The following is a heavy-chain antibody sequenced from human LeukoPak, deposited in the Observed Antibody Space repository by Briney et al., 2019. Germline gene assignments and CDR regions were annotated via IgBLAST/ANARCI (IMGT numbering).Heavy chain of an antibody. D-gene: IGHD2-21*01. V-gene: IGHV4-34*01. Sequence: SETLSLTCAVYGGSFSGYYWSWIRQPPGKGLEWIGEINHSGSTNYNPSLKSRVTISVDTSKNQFSLKLSSVTAADTAVYYCARDLVGCFDYWGQGTLVTVSS. J-gene: IGHJ4*02. CDR3: ARDLVGCFDY. CDR2: INHSGST. CDR1: GGSFSGYY.